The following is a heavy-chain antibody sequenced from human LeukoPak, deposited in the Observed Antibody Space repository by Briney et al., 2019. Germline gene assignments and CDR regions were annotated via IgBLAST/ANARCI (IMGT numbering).Heavy chain of an antibody. V-gene: IGHV4-39*07. D-gene: IGHD2-8*01. CDR2: IYYSGST. Sequence: PSETLSLTCTVSGGSISSSSYYWGWIRQPPGKGLEWIGSIYYSGSTYYNPSLKSRVTISVDMSKNQFSLKLSSVTAADTAVYYCARGPGVRAYYYYYMDVWGKGTTVTVSS. CDR3: ARGPGVRAYYYYYMDV. CDR1: GGSISSSSYY. J-gene: IGHJ6*03.